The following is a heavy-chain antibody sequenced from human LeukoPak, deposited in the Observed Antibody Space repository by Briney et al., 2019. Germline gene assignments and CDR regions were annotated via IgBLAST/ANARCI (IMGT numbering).Heavy chain of an antibody. CDR1: GFTFSSCA. D-gene: IGHD2-21*01. CDR2: ISYDGSSK. J-gene: IGHJ6*03. CDR3: AKAYFLYDDYYYYYMDV. Sequence: GGSLKLSCAASGFTFSSCAMHWVRQAPGKGLEWVALISYDGSSKYYADSVQGRFTISRDNSKNMLYLQMNSLRAEDTAVYYCAKAYFLYDDYYYYYMDVWGKGTAVTVSS. V-gene: IGHV3-33*06.